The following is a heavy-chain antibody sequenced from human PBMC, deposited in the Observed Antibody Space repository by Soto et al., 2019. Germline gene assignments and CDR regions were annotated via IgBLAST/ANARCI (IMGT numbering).Heavy chain of an antibody. CDR1: GGTFSSYT. CDR3: ARGLYDSSPFDY. J-gene: IGHJ4*02. D-gene: IGHD3-22*01. V-gene: IGHV1-69*02. Sequence: SVKVSCKASGGTFSSYTISWVRQAPGQGLEWMGRIIPILGIANHAQKFQGRVTITADKSTSTAYMELSSLRSEDTAVYYCARGLYDSSPFDYWGQGTLVTVSS. CDR2: IIPILGIA.